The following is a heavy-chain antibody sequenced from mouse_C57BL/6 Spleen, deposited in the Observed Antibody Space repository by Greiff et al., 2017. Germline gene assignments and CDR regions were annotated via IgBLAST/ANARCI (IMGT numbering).Heavy chain of an antibody. CDR3: ASKGDYGNYEVY. J-gene: IGHJ2*01. V-gene: IGHV1-55*01. D-gene: IGHD2-1*01. Sequence: QVQLKQPGAELVKPGASVKMSCKASGYTFTSYWITWVKQRPGQGLAWIGDIYPGSGSTNYNEKFKSKATLTVDTSSSTAYMQLSSLTSEDAAVYYCASKGDYGNYEVYWGQGTTLTVAS. CDR1: GYTFTSYW. CDR2: IYPGSGST.